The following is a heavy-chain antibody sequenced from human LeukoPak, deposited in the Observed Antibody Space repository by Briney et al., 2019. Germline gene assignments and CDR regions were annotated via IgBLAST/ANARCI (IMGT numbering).Heavy chain of an antibody. CDR2: ISNNGNT. V-gene: IGHV4-31*03. J-gene: IGHJ5*02. D-gene: IGHD1-1*01. CDR3: ARTTVHPNKFDP. Sequence: SETLSLTCNVSGGSINSGGYYWSRIRQHPGKGLEWLGYISNNGNTYYSPSFERRTSMSVDTSKNQFSLRLTLVTAADTAIYYCARTTVHPNKFDPWGQGTLVTVSS. CDR1: GGSINSGGYY.